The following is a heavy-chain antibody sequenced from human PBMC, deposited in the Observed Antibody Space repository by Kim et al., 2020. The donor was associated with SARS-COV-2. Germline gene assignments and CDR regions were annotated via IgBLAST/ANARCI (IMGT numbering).Heavy chain of an antibody. J-gene: IGHJ4*02. CDR2: ISSSSSSI. CDR3: AMLGGLDSSSWYSHIDY. V-gene: IGHV3-48*02. D-gene: IGHD6-13*01. Sequence: GGSLRLSCAASGFTFSSYSMNWVRQAPGKGLEWVSYISSSSSSIYYADSVKGRFTISRDNAKNSLYLQMNSLRDEDTAVYYCAMLGGLDSSSWYSHIDYWGQGTLGTVSS. CDR1: GFTFSSYS.